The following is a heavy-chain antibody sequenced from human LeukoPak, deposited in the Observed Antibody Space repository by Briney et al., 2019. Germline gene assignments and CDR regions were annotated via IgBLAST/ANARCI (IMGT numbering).Heavy chain of an antibody. J-gene: IGHJ4*02. Sequence: GGSLRLSCAASGFAFNTYAMHWVRQAPGQGREWVALIWHDGSHKFYSNSVRGQFTISRDNSKNTVSLQKNNLRPEDTAVYYCATEIFGSGSYPDFWGQGTLVTVSS. D-gene: IGHD3-10*01. CDR1: GFAFNTYA. CDR2: IWHDGSHK. V-gene: IGHV3-33*01. CDR3: ATEIFGSGSYPDF.